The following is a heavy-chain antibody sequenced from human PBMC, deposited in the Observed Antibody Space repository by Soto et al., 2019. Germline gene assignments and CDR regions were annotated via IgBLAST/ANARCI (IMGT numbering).Heavy chain of an antibody. V-gene: IGHV3-23*01. D-gene: IGHD3-3*01. Sequence: EVQLLESGGGLVQPGGSLRLSCAASGFTFSSYAMSWVRQAPGKGLEWVSAISGSGGSTYYADSVKGRFTISRDNSKNTLYLKMNSLRAEDTAVYYCAKDFDVLRFLEPYYFDYWGQGTLVTVSS. CDR1: GFTFSSYA. CDR3: AKDFDVLRFLEPYYFDY. J-gene: IGHJ4*02. CDR2: ISGSGGST.